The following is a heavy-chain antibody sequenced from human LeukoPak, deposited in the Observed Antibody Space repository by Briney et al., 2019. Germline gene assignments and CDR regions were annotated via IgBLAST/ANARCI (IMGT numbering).Heavy chain of an antibody. CDR1: GGTFSSYA. V-gene: IGHV1-69*13. J-gene: IGHJ6*02. CDR3: ARDVGIMNYYYGMDV. D-gene: IGHD1-26*01. Sequence: SVKVSCKASGGTFSSYAISWVRQAPGQGLEWMGGIIPIFGTANYAQKFQGRVTITADESTSTAYMELSSLRSEDTAVYYCARDVGIMNYYYGMDVWGQGTTVTVSS. CDR2: IIPIFGTA.